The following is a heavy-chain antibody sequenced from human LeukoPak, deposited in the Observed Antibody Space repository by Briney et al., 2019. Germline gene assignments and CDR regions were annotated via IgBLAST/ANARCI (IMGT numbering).Heavy chain of an antibody. CDR3: ARDHLAYCGGDCSVFDY. J-gene: IGHJ4*02. CDR2: IWYDGSNK. D-gene: IGHD2-21*02. CDR1: GFTFSSYG. V-gene: IGHV3-33*01. Sequence: GGSLRLSCAASGFTFSSYGMHWVRQAPGKGLEWVAVIWYDGSNKYYADSVKGRFTISRDNSKNALYLQMNSLRAEDTAVYYCARDHLAYCGGDCSVFDYWGQGTLVTVSS.